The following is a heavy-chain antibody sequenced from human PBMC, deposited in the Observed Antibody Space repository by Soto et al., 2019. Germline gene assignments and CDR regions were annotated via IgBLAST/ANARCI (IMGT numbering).Heavy chain of an antibody. J-gene: IGHJ4*02. V-gene: IGHV4-59*08. D-gene: IGHD3-10*01. CDR2: IYHSGST. CDR3: ARHNYGSGSTYFDY. Sequence: SETLSLTCTVSGGSINSYHWSWIRQPPGKGLEWIGYIYHSGSTYYNPSLKSRVTISVDTSKNQFSLKLNSMTAADTAVYYCARHNYGSGSTYFDYWGQGTLVTVSS. CDR1: GGSINSYH.